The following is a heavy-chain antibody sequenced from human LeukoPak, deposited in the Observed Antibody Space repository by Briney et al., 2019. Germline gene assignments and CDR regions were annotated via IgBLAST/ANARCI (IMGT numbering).Heavy chain of an antibody. CDR2: VSYDGSNK. V-gene: IGHV3-30*18. Sequence: GGSLRLSCAASGFTFSSYGMHWVRQAPGKGLEWVAVVSYDGSNKYYADSVKGRFTISRDNSKNTLYLQMNSLRAEDTAVYYCAKEFRADYYDTPLDALDIWGQGTMVTVSS. D-gene: IGHD3-22*01. J-gene: IGHJ3*02. CDR1: GFTFSSYG. CDR3: AKEFRADYYDTPLDALDI.